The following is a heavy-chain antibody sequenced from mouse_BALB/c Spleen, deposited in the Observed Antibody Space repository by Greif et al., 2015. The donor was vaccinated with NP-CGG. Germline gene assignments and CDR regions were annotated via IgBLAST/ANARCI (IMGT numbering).Heavy chain of an antibody. CDR3: ARYGYDYYAMDY. Sequence: VQLQQSGAELVRPGSSVKISCKASGYAFSSYWMNWVKQRPGQGLEWIGQIYPGDGDTNYNGKFKGKATLTADKSSSTAYMQLSSLTSEDSAVYFCARYGYDYYAMDYWGQGTSVTVSS. CDR2: IYPGDGDT. CDR1: GYAFSSYW. V-gene: IGHV1-80*01. D-gene: IGHD2-2*01. J-gene: IGHJ4*01.